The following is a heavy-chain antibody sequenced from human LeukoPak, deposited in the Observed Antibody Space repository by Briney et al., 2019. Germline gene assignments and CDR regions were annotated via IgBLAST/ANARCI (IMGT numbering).Heavy chain of an antibody. Sequence: PSETLSLTCTVSGGSISGYYWSWIWQSPGKGLEWIGYIYYTGITAYNPSLGSRVTISVDRSNNQFSLRLTSVTAADTAVYYCARLHSSRAEEFDPWGQGTLVTVSS. CDR3: ARLHSSRAEEFDP. J-gene: IGHJ5*02. CDR1: GGSISGYY. V-gene: IGHV4-59*01. CDR2: IYYTGIT.